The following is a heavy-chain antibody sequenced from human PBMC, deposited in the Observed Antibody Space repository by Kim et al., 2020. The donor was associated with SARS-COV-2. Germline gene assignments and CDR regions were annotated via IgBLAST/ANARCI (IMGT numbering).Heavy chain of an antibody. CDR2: INHSGST. V-gene: IGHV4-34*01. Sequence: SETLSLTCAVYGGSFSGYYWSWIRQPPGKGLEWIGEINHSGSTNYNPSLKSRVTISVDTSKNQFSLKLSSVTAADTAVYYCARGGKRIAARPFDYWGQGTLVTVSS. J-gene: IGHJ4*02. CDR1: GGSFSGYY. D-gene: IGHD6-6*01. CDR3: ARGGKRIAARPFDY.